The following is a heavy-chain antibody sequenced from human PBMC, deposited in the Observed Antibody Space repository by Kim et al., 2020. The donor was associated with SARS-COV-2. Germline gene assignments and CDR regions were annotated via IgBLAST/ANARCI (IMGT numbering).Heavy chain of an antibody. V-gene: IGHV1-69*01. J-gene: IGHJ4*02. Sequence: AQKFQGRVTITADESTTTAYMELSSLRSEDTAVYYCARVSPYDSSGYYYDYWGQGTLVTVSS. CDR3: ARVSPYDSSGYYYDY. D-gene: IGHD3-22*01.